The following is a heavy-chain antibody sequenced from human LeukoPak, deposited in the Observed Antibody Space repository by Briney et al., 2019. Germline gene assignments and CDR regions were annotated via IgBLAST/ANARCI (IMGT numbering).Heavy chain of an antibody. CDR1: GGSIISSDYY. CDR3: AGGTHYYGSGLPDY. V-gene: IGHV4-39*07. Sequence: SETLSLTCTVSGGSIISSDYYWVWIRQPPGRGLEWIGSIFYSGSAYYNPSLKSRVTTSVDTSKNQFSLKLSSVTAADTAVYYCAGGTHYYGSGLPDYWGQGTLVTVSS. D-gene: IGHD3-10*01. CDR2: IFYSGSA. J-gene: IGHJ4*02.